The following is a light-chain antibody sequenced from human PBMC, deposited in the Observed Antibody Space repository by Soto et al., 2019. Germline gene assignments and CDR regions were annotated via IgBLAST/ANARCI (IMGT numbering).Light chain of an antibody. V-gene: IGLV1-44*01. CDR2: SDS. J-gene: IGLJ3*02. CDR3: AAWDDGLNGWV. Sequence: QSVLAQPPSASGTPGQRVSISCSGGSSNIEINIVNWYQQFPGSAPKLLIYSDSQRPSGVPDRFSGSKSGTSASLAISGLPSEDEADYYCAAWDDGLNGWVFGGGTKLTVL. CDR1: SSNIEINI.